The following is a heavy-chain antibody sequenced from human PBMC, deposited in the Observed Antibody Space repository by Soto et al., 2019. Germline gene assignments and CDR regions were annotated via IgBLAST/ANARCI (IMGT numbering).Heavy chain of an antibody. CDR2: INPYSGGT. D-gene: IGHD6-19*01. Sequence: ASVKVSCKASGYSFTGYNVHWVRQAPGQGLEWMGWINPYSGGTNYAQKFQGRVTMTRGTSISTGYMELSRLRSDDTAVYYCARVGSSGPLGGDAFDIWGQGTMVTVSS. CDR3: ARVGSSGPLGGDAFDI. J-gene: IGHJ3*02. CDR1: GYSFTGYN. V-gene: IGHV1-2*02.